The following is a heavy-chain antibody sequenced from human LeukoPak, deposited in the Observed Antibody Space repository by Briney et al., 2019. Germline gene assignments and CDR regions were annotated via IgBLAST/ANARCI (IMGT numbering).Heavy chain of an antibody. CDR1: GFTFSSYW. Sequence: GGSLRLSCAASGFTFSSYWMHWVRQAPGKGLVWVSRINSDGSGTTYADSVKSRFTISRDNAKNSLYLQMNSLRADDTAVYYCARLRSKYWFDPWGQGTLVTVSS. CDR2: INSDGSGT. CDR3: ARLRSKYWFDP. V-gene: IGHV3-74*01. D-gene: IGHD4-11*01. J-gene: IGHJ5*02.